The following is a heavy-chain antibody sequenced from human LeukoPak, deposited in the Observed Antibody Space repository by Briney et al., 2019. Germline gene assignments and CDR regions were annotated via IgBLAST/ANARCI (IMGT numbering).Heavy chain of an antibody. Sequence: PGRSLRLSCAASGFTFSSCGMHWVRQAPGKGLEWVAVISYDGSNKYYADSVKGRFTISRDNSKNTLYLQMNSLRAEDTAVYYCARAVAGPPQESYYYYYGMDVWGQGTTVTVSS. V-gene: IGHV3-30*03. CDR3: ARAVAGPPQESYYYYYGMDV. J-gene: IGHJ6*02. D-gene: IGHD6-19*01. CDR2: ISYDGSNK. CDR1: GFTFSSCG.